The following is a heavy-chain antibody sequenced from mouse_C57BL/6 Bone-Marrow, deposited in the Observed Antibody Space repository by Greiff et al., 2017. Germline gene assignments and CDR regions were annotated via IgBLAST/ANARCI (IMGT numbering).Heavy chain of an antibody. V-gene: IGHV1-39*01. CDR3: ARADYSNLDYAMDY. CDR1: GYSFTDYN. D-gene: IGHD2-5*01. CDR2: INPNYGTT. Sequence: EVKLQESGPELVKPGASVKISCKASGYSFTDYNMNWVKQSNGKSLEWIGLINPNYGTTSYNQKFKGKATLTVDQSSSTAYMQLNSLTSEDSAVYYCARADYSNLDYAMDYWGQGTSVTVSS. J-gene: IGHJ4*01.